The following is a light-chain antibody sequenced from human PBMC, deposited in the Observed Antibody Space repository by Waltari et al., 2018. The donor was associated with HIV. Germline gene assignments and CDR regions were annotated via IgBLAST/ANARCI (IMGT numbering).Light chain of an antibody. V-gene: IGLV2-14*03. CDR3: SSFTITSTVI. Sequence: QSALTQPASVSGSPGQSISISCTGTSSHIEPYNYVSWYQQHAGKAPKLLIYQVSHRPSGVSDRFSGSKSGSTASLTISGLQANDEAHYYCSSFTITSTVIFGGGTRLTVL. CDR2: QVS. CDR1: SSHIEPYNY. J-gene: IGLJ2*01.